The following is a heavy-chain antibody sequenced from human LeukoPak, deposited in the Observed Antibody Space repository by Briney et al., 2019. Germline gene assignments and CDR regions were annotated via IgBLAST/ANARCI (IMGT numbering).Heavy chain of an antibody. CDR2: ISGSGGNT. Sequence: GGSLRLSCAASGFTFSSYGMHWVRQAPGKGLEWVSSISGSGGNTYYADSVKGRFTISRDNSKNTLYMQMNSLRAEDTAVYYCAKLVTHFDYWGQGTLVTVSS. CDR3: AKLVTHFDY. V-gene: IGHV3-23*01. J-gene: IGHJ4*02. D-gene: IGHD4-23*01. CDR1: GFTFSSYG.